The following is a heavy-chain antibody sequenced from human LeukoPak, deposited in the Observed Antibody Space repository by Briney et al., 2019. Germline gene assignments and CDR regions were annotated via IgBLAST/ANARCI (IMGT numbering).Heavy chain of an antibody. Sequence: SETLSLTCTVSGGSISSYYWSWIRQPPGKGLEWIGYIYYSGSTNYNPSLKSRVTISVDTSKNQFSLKLSSVTAADTAVYYCARVINSSGWYKNDYWGQGTLVTVSS. J-gene: IGHJ4*02. D-gene: IGHD6-19*01. V-gene: IGHV4-59*01. CDR2: IYYSGST. CDR3: ARVINSSGWYKNDY. CDR1: GGSISSYY.